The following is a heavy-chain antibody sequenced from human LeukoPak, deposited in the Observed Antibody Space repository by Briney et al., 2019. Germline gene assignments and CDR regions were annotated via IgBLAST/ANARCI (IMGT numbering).Heavy chain of an antibody. CDR3: ARDYGEGGYYFDY. D-gene: IGHD4-17*01. J-gene: IGHJ4*02. CDR1: GFTFRSFA. Sequence: PGGSLRLSCSAPGFTFRSFARHWVRQAPGKGLKYVAAISRNGGSTYYADSVKGRFSISRDNAKNTLYLQMNSLRAEDTAVYYCARDYGEGGYYFDYWGQGTLVTVSS. V-gene: IGHV3-64*04. CDR2: ISRNGGST.